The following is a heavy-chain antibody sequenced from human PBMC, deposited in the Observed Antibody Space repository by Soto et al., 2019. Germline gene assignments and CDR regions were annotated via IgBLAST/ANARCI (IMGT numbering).Heavy chain of an antibody. CDR3: AREAPFGVAPFPPGY. CDR2: IYYSGST. D-gene: IGHD3-3*01. Sequence: SETLSLTCTVSGGSISSGDYYWSWIRQPPGKGLEWIGYIYYSGSTYYNPSLKSRVTISVDTSKNQFSLKLSSVTAADTAVYYCAREAPFGVAPFPPGYWGQGTLVTVSS. J-gene: IGHJ4*02. CDR1: GGSISSGDYY. V-gene: IGHV4-30-4*01.